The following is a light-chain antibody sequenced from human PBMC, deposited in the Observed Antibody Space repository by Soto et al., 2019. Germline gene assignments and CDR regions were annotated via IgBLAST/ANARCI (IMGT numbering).Light chain of an antibody. CDR1: QSISGY. V-gene: IGKV1-39*01. CDR3: QQTHSAPWT. CDR2: GAS. Sequence: DIQMTQSPSSLSASVGDRVTITCRASQSISGYFNWYQQKPGKAPKLLIYGASSLLSGVPSRFGGSGSGTDFTLTISSLQPEDFATYYCQQTHSAPWTFGQGTKVEIK. J-gene: IGKJ1*01.